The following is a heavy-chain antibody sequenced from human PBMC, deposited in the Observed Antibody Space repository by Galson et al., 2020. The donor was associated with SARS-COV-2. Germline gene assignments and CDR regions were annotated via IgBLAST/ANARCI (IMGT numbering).Heavy chain of an antibody. CDR2: IRRSGDRA. J-gene: IGHJ2*01. CDR1: GFTFSSYA. D-gene: IGHD3-22*01. Sequence: GGSLRLSCAASGFTFSSYAMSWVRQVPGKGLEWVSVIRRSGDRAYYADSVQGRFTISRDNSKNTLFLQMNGLRAEDTAIYYCAKDHVNYYDSGDVAAGGYWYFDLWGRGTLVTVSS. CDR3: AKDHVNYYDSGDVAAGGYWYFDL. V-gene: IGHV3-23*01.